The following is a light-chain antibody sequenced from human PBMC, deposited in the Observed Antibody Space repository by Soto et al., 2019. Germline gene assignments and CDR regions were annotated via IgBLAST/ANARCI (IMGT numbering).Light chain of an antibody. CDR3: SSCIAANTRCV. CDR2: EVN. CDR1: SXDIGRYNY. V-gene: IGLV2-14*01. J-gene: IGLJ1*01. Sequence: QSALTQPASVSGSPGQSITICCTGTSXDIGRYNYVSWFQQHPGKVPKLVIFEVNYRPSGVSDRFSGSKSGNTASLTITGLQAEDEADYYCSSCIAANTRCVFGSGTKVTV.